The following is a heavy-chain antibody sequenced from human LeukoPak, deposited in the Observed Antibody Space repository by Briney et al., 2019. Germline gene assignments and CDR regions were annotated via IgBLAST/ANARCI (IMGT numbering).Heavy chain of an antibody. CDR1: GGTFSSYA. CDR3: ARVKDSGSYSLYFDY. V-gene: IGHV1-69*13. J-gene: IGHJ4*02. CDR2: IIPIFGTA. Sequence: ASVKVSCKASGGTFSSYAISWVRQAPGQGLEWMGGIIPIFGTANYAQKFQGRVTITADESTSTAYMELSSLRSEDTAVYYCARVKDSGSYSLYFDYWGQGTLVTVSS. D-gene: IGHD1-26*01.